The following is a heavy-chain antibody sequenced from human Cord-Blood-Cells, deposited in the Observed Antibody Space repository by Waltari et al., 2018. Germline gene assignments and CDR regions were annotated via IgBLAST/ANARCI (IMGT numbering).Heavy chain of an antibody. D-gene: IGHD7-27*01. Sequence: QVQLVQSGAEVKKPGASVKVSCKASGYTFTGYYMHWVRQAPGQGLEWMGWINPNSGGTNDAQKFQGRVTMTRETSISTAYMELSRLRSDDTAVYYCASETNWGFRSIGYWGQGTLVTVSS. J-gene: IGHJ4*02. CDR2: INPNSGGT. CDR3: ASETNWGFRSIGY. V-gene: IGHV1-2*02. CDR1: GYTFTGYY.